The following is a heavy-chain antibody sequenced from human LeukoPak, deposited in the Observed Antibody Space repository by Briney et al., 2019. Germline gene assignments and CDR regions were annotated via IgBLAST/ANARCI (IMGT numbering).Heavy chain of an antibody. D-gene: IGHD2-21*01. CDR2: IYSGGTT. CDR3: AKDFRIGYSAHFDY. J-gene: IGHJ4*02. Sequence: GGSLRLSCAASGFTVSSNYMSWVRQAPGKGLEWVSIIYSGGTTYYADSVKGRFSISRDNSKNTLYLQMDSLRGEDTAVYYCAKDFRIGYSAHFDYWGQGALVTVSS. V-gene: IGHV3-53*01. CDR1: GFTVSSNY.